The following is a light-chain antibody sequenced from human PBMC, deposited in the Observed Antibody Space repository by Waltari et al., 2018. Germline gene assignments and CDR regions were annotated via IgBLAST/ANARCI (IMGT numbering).Light chain of an antibody. CDR2: DAS. Sequence: EIEMTQSPATLSVSPGEGATLSGRASQTISSSLAWYQQKPGQAPRLLIFDASSRATGIPARFSGSGSGTEFTLTISSLQSEDFAVYYCQQYKNSPPRTGGHGTKVEIK. J-gene: IGKJ1*01. CDR1: QTISSS. CDR3: QQYKNSPPRT. V-gene: IGKV3-15*01.